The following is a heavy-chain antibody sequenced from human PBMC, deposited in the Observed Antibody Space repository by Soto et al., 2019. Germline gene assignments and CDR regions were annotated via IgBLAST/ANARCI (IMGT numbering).Heavy chain of an antibody. CDR2: IYPGDSDT. V-gene: IGHV5-51*01. CDR3: ATAYVYDFENSNYYRDAFDI. J-gene: IGHJ3*02. D-gene: IGHD3-22*01. CDR1: GYSFSNYW. Sequence: GESLKISCKGSGYSFSNYWIGWVRQMPGKGLEWMGIIYPGDSDTRYSPSFQGQVTISADKSINTAYLQWSSLKASDTAMYYCATAYVYDFENSNYYRDAFDIWGQGTLVTVSS.